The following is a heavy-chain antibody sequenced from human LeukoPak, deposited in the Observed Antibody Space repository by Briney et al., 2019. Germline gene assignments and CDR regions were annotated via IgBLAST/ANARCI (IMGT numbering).Heavy chain of an antibody. J-gene: IGHJ4*02. Sequence: SETLSLTCTVSGGSISSSSYYWGWTRQPPGKGLEWIGSIYYSGSTYYNPSLKSRVTISVDTSKNQFSLKLSSVTAADTAVYYCARLSGYSYYFDYWGQGTLVTVSS. V-gene: IGHV4-39*01. CDR3: ARLSGYSYYFDY. CDR1: GGSISSSSYY. D-gene: IGHD3-22*01. CDR2: IYYSGST.